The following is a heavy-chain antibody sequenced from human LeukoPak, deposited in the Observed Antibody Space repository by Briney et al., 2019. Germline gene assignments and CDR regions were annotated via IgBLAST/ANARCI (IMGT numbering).Heavy chain of an antibody. CDR2: ISSSGGNT. V-gene: IGHV3-23*01. Sequence: GGSLRLPCAASGFTFSSHGMSWVRQTPGKGLEWVSTISSSGGNTYYADSVKGRFTISRDNSKNTLYLQMNSLRAEDTAIYYCAKDLGGAMIVVVGGQGTLVTVSS. D-gene: IGHD3-22*01. J-gene: IGHJ4*02. CDR1: GFTFSSHG. CDR3: AKDLGGAMIVVV.